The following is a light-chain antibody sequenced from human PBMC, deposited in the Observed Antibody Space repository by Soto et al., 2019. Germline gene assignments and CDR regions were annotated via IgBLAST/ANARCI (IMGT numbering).Light chain of an antibody. V-gene: IGKV3-11*01. CDR2: ADS. CDR3: QQRSDWPIT. CDR1: QSVSGY. J-gene: IGKJ5*01. Sequence: EIVLTQSPGTLSLSPGETATLSCRASQSVSGYIGWYQQKPGQAPRLLIYADSNRATGIPARFSGSGSGTDFTLTISSLEPEDFAVYYCQQRSDWPITFGQGTRLEIK.